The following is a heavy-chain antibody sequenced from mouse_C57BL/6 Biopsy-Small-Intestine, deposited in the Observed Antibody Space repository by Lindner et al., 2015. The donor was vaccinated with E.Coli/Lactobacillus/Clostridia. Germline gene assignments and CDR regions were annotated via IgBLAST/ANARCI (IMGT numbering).Heavy chain of an antibody. CDR2: ISSGSSTI. CDR1: GFTFSDYG. CDR3: ARKHYYGDNYFDF. Sequence: VQLQESGGGLVKPGGSLKLSCAVSGFTFSDYGMHWVRQAPEKGLEWIAYISSGSSTIYYADTVKGRFTISRDNAKKTLFLQMTSLRSEDTAMYYCARKHYYGDNYFDFWGQGTTLTVSS. V-gene: IGHV5-17*01. D-gene: IGHD1-1*01. J-gene: IGHJ2*01.